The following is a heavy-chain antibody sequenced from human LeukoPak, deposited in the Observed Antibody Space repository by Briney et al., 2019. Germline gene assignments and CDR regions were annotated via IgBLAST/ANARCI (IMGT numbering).Heavy chain of an antibody. J-gene: IGHJ6*03. CDR3: AREGIAAAGNYYYYYMDV. D-gene: IGHD6-13*01. V-gene: IGHV4-34*01. Sequence: SETLSLTCAVYGGSFSGYYWSWIRQPPGKGLEWIGEINHSGSTNYNPSLKSRVTISVDTSKNQFSLKLSPVTAADTAVYYCAREGIAAAGNYYYYYMDVWGKGTTVTVSS. CDR2: INHSGST. CDR1: GGSFSGYY.